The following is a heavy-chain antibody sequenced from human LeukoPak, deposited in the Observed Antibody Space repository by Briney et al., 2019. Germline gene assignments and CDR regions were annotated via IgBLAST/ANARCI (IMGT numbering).Heavy chain of an antibody. CDR1: GFTFSSYG. CDR3: AKGRGYSYGTGDY. J-gene: IGHJ4*02. D-gene: IGHD5-18*01. CDR2: IWNDGSNK. Sequence: PGGSLRLSCAASGFTFSSYGMHWVRQAPGKGLEWVAVIWNDGSNKYYADSVKGRFTISRDNSKNTLYLQMNSLRAEDTALYYCAKGRGYSYGTGDYWGQGTLVTVSS. V-gene: IGHV3-33*06.